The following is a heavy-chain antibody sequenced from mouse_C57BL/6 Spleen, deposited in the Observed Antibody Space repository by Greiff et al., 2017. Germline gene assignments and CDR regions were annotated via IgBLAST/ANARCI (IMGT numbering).Heavy chain of an antibody. Sequence: VQLQQPGAELVKPGASVKLSCKASGYTFTSYWMHWVTQRPGQGLEWIGMIHPNSGSTNYNEKFKSKATLTVDKSSSTAYMQLSSLTSEDAAVYYCARNDGYPLAYWGQGTLVTVSA. CDR2: IHPNSGST. CDR3: ARNDGYPLAY. J-gene: IGHJ3*01. V-gene: IGHV1-64*01. D-gene: IGHD2-3*01. CDR1: GYTFTSYW.